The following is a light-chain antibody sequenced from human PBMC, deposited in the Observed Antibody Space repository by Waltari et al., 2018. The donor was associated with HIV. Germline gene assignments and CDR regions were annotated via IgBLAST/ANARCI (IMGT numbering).Light chain of an antibody. CDR2: LAS. J-gene: IGKJ2*01. Sequence: DIVMPQFPLSLHATAGEAAYISCRSGQSLLHINGYNYLDWYLQKPGQPPQLLIYLASNRASGIPLRFSGSGIGTEFTLEISTVKAEDVGTFYCMQGLQTPHTFGQGTKLQI. CDR3: MQGLQTPHT. V-gene: IGKV2-28*01. CDR1: QSLLHINGYNY.